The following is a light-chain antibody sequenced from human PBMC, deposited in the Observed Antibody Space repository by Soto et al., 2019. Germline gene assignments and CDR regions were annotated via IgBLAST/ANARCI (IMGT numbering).Light chain of an antibody. V-gene: IGKV4-1*01. CDR3: QQYYSLPWT. CDR2: WAS. Sequence: DIVMTQSPDSLAVSLGERATINCKSSQSVLYNSNNKNYLAWYQQKPGQPPKLLIYWASTRESGVPDRFSGSGSGTDFTLTISSLQAEDVAVYSCQQYYSLPWTFGQGTKVEIK. J-gene: IGKJ1*01. CDR1: QSVLYNSNNKNY.